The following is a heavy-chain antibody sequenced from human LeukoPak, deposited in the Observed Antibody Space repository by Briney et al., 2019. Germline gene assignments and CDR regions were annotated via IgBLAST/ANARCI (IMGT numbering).Heavy chain of an antibody. CDR1: GFTFSSYA. V-gene: IGHV3-30-3*01. D-gene: IGHD6-6*01. CDR3: ARDDSSSSQRAAFDI. CDR2: ISYDGSNK. Sequence: GRSLRLSCAASGFTFSSYAMHWVRQAPGKGLEWVAVISYDGSNKYYADSVKGRFTISRDNSKNTLYLQMNSLRAEDTAVYYCARDDSSSSQRAAFDIWGQGTMVTVSS. J-gene: IGHJ3*02.